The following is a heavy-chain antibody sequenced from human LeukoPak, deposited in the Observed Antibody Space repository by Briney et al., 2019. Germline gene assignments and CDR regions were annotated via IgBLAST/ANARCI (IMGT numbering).Heavy chain of an antibody. D-gene: IGHD3-22*01. Sequence: GGSLRLSCAASGFTFSSYCMSWVRQAPGEGLEWVANIKQDGSEKYYVDSVKGRFTISRDNANNSLYLQMSSLRADDTAVYYCARDTYDSSGYYAHLDYWGQGTLVTVS. CDR1: GFTFSSYC. V-gene: IGHV3-7*01. CDR3: ARDTYDSSGYYAHLDY. J-gene: IGHJ4*02. CDR2: IKQDGSEK.